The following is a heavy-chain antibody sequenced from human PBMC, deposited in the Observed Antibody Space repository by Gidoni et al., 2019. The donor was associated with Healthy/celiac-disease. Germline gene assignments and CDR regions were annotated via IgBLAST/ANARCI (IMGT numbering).Heavy chain of an antibody. CDR1: GGTFSSYA. D-gene: IGHD4-17*01. Sequence: QVQLVQSGAEAKKPGSSVKVSCKASGGTFSSYAISWVRQAPGQGLEWMGGIIPIFGTANYAQKFQGRVTITADESTSTAYMELSSLRSEDTAVYYCAKDYGDPQMLAFDIWGQGTMVTVSS. V-gene: IGHV1-69*01. CDR2: IIPIFGTA. CDR3: AKDYGDPQMLAFDI. J-gene: IGHJ3*02.